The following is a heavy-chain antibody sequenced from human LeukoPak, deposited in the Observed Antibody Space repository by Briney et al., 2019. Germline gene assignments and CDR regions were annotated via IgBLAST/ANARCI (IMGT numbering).Heavy chain of an antibody. V-gene: IGHV3-21*01. CDR3: AKDGPDYYDRAFDI. CDR2: ISSSSSYI. CDR1: GFTFSSYS. J-gene: IGHJ3*02. Sequence: GGSLRLSCAASGFTFSSYSMNWVRQAPGKGLEWVSSISSSSSYIYYADSVKGRFTISRDNAKNSLYLQMNSLRAEDTAVYYCAKDGPDYYDRAFDIWGQGTMVTVSS. D-gene: IGHD3-22*01.